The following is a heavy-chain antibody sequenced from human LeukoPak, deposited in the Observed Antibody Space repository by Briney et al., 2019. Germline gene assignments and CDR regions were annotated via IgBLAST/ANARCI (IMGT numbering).Heavy chain of an antibody. CDR1: GFTFSSYA. V-gene: IGHV3-23*01. D-gene: IGHD2-15*01. CDR2: ISGSGGST. Sequence: GGSLRLSCAASGFTFSSYAMSWVRQAPGKGLDWVSAISGSGGSTYYADPVKGRFTISRDNSKNTLYLQMNSLRAEDTAVYYCAKGTPSYCSGGSCYSDYFDYWGQGTLVTVSS. J-gene: IGHJ4*02. CDR3: AKGTPSYCSGGSCYSDYFDY.